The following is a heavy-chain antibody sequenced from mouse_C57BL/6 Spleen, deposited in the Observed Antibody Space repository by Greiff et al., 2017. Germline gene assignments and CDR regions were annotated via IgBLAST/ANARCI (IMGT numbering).Heavy chain of an antibody. CDR1: GYTFTSYW. J-gene: IGHJ1*03. Sequence: QVQLKQPGAELVRPGSSVKLSCKASGYTFTSYWMHWVKQRPIQGLEWIGNIDPSDSETHYNQKFKDKATLTVDKSSSTAYMQLSSLTSEDSAVYYCASQLGPTSFDVWGTGTTVTVSS. V-gene: IGHV1-52*01. CDR2: IDPSDSET. CDR3: ASQLGPTSFDV. D-gene: IGHD4-1*02.